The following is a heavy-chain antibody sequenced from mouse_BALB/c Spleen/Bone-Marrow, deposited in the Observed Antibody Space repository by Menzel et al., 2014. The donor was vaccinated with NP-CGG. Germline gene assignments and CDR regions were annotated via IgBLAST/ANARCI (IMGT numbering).Heavy chain of an antibody. V-gene: IGHV2-6*02. CDR1: GFSLTNYG. J-gene: IGHJ4*01. Sequence: VQRVESGPGLVAPSQSLSITCTVSGFSLTNYGLHWVRQPPGKGLEWLVVIWSDGSTTYNSALKSRLSINKDNSKSXVFLKMNSLQTDDTATYYCARTGTRYAMDYWGQGTSVTVSS. CDR2: IWSDGST. CDR3: ARTGTRYAMDY. D-gene: IGHD4-1*01.